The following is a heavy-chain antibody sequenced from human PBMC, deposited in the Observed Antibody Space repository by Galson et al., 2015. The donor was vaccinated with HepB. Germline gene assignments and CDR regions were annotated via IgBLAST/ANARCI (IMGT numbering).Heavy chain of an antibody. J-gene: IGHJ4*02. CDR3: ATGGAWATTYYYFDY. CDR2: INTNTGNP. CDR1: GYTFTSYA. Sequence: SVKVSCKASGYTFTSYAMNWVRQAPGQGLEWMGWINTNTGNPTYAQGFTGRFVFSLDTSVSTAYLQISSLKAEDTAVYYCATGGAWATTYYYFDYWGQGTLVTVSS. V-gene: IGHV7-4-1*02. D-gene: IGHD4-11*01.